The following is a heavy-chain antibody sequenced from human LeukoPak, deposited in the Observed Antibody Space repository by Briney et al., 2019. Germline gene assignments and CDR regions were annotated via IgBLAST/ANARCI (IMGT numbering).Heavy chain of an antibody. CDR1: GYTLTELS. CDR3: ATVPIPSGSYDY. Sequence: ASVKVSCKVSGYTLTELSMHWVRQAPGKGLEWMEGFDPEDGETIYAQKFQGGVTMTEDTSTDTAYMELSSLRSEDTAVYYCATVPIPSGSYDYWSQGTLVTVSS. J-gene: IGHJ4*02. CDR2: FDPEDGET. V-gene: IGHV1-24*01. D-gene: IGHD3-10*01.